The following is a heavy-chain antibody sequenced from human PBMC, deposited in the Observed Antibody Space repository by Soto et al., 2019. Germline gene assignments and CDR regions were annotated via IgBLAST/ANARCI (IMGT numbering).Heavy chain of an antibody. J-gene: IGHJ5*02. CDR2: IRSKAYGGTT. V-gene: IGHV3-49*03. Sequence: GGSLRLSCTASGFTFGDYAMSWFRQAPGKGLEWVGFIRSKAYGGTTEYAASVKGRFTISRDDSKSIAYLQMNSLKTEDTAVYYCTRDSFHTYDFWGGPNWFDPWGQGTLVTVSS. D-gene: IGHD3-3*01. CDR1: GFTFGDYA. CDR3: TRDSFHTYDFWGGPNWFDP.